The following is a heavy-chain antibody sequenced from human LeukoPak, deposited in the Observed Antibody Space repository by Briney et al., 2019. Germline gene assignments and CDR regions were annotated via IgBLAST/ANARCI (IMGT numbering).Heavy chain of an antibody. V-gene: IGHV3-30-3*01. CDR2: ISYDGSNK. CDR1: GFTFSSYA. CDR3: ARGYNWNYAPFDY. J-gene: IGHJ4*02. D-gene: IGHD1-7*01. Sequence: GRSLRLSCAASGFTFSSYAMHWVRQAPGKGLEWVAVISYDGSNKYYADSVKGRFTISRDNSKNTLYLQMNSLRAEDTAVYYCARGYNWNYAPFDYWGQGTLVTVS.